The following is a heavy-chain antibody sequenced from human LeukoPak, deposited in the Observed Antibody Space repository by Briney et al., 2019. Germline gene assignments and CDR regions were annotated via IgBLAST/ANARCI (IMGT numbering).Heavy chain of an antibody. CDR1: GFTFSSHW. CDR3: ARELTWNTADY. D-gene: IGHD1/OR15-1a*01. Sequence: GGSLRLSCVGSGFTFSSHWMHWFRQVPGEGLVWVSRIDLDGTTTGYAESVRGRFTISRDNAKNTLFLQMNGLRAEDTAVYYCARELTWNTADYWGQGTLVTVSS. CDR2: IDLDGTTT. V-gene: IGHV3-74*01. J-gene: IGHJ4*02.